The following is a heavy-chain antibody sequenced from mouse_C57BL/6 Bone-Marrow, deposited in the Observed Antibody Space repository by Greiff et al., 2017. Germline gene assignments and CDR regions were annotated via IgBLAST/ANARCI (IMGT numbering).Heavy chain of an antibody. CDR2: ISDGGSYT. J-gene: IGHJ4*01. CDR3: ARDGEFITTVVATNAMDY. V-gene: IGHV5-4*01. D-gene: IGHD1-1*01. Sequence: EVHLVESGGGLVKPGGSLKLSCAASGFTFSSYAMSWVRQTPEKRLEWVATISDGGSYTYYPDNVKGRFTISRDNAKNNLYLQMSHLKSEDTAMYYCARDGEFITTVVATNAMDYWGQGTSVTVSS. CDR1: GFTFSSYA.